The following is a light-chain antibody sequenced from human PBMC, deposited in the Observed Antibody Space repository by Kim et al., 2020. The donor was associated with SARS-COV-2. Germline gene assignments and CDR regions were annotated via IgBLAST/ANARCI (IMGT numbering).Light chain of an antibody. V-gene: IGKV2D-29*01. CDR2: EVS. CDR1: LLHLHSDGKIS. J-gene: IGKJ2*03. CDR3: MQGLQRLYS. Sequence: LPASIYWKYCLLHLHSDGKISLYLYLQKPCQPPLLLIYEVSKRFSGVPERFSGSGSGTDFTLKISRVEAEDVGLYYCMQGLQRLYSCGQGTKLEI.